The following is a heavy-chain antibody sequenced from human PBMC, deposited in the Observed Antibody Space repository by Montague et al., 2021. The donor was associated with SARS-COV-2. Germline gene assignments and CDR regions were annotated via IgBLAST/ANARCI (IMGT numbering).Heavy chain of an antibody. CDR2: IYYSGST. V-gene: IGHV4-39*01. Sequence: SETLSLTCTVSGGSISSSSYYWGWIRQPPGKGLEWIGCIYYSGSTYYNLSLKSRVTISVDTSKNQFSLKLSSVTAADTAVYYCARQRRGGLVSIPRFFDYWGQGTLVTVSS. D-gene: IGHD6-19*01. J-gene: IGHJ4*02. CDR3: ARQRRGGLVSIPRFFDY. CDR1: GGSISSSSYY.